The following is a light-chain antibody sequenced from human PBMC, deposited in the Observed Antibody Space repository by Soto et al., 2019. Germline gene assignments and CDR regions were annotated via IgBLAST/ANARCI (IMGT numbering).Light chain of an antibody. CDR3: QQYSIWRT. CDR2: GAS. V-gene: IGKV3-15*01. Sequence: EIEMTQSPATLSLAPGERVTLSFRASETVSTNLAWYQQKAGQAPRLLIYGASTRDTGIPARFSGSGSGTEFTLTISGLQSEDFAVYYCQQYSIWRTFGQGTKVDIK. CDR1: ETVSTN. J-gene: IGKJ1*01.